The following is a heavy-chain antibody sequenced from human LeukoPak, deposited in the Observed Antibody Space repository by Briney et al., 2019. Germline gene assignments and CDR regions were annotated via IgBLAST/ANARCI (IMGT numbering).Heavy chain of an antibody. CDR1: GFTVSSNY. J-gene: IGHJ3*02. Sequence: PGGSLRLSCAASGFTVSSNYMSWVRQAPGKGLEWVSVIDNGGSTYYADSVKGRFTISRDNSKNTLYLQMNSLRAEDTAVYYCARTKLDIVVVVAAKIDAFDIWGQGTMVTVSS. V-gene: IGHV3-53*01. CDR3: ARTKLDIVVVVAAKIDAFDI. CDR2: IDNGGST. D-gene: IGHD2-15*01.